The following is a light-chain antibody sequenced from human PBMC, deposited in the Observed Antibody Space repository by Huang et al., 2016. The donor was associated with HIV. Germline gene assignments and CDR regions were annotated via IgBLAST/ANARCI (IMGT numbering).Light chain of an antibody. V-gene: IGKV1-39*01. Sequence: IQMTQSPTSLSASVGDRVSIACRASQSISTYLNWYQQKPGKAPKLLISSASPLHSGVPSRFSGSGSGTDFTLTIRGLQLDDFATYYCQQSYSALSSFGPGTRL. J-gene: IGKJ5*01. CDR3: QQSYSALSS. CDR1: QSISTY. CDR2: SAS.